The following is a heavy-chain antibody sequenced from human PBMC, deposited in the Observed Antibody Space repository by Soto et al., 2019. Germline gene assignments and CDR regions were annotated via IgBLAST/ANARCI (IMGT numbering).Heavy chain of an antibody. Sequence: SLTLSLPCPISGDSVPSNSAAWNWIRQSPSRGLEWLGRTYYRFKWYNDYAVSVQSRITINPDTSKNPFSLHLNSVTPEDPAVYVCARLRAQLIVTVYRYYYALDVW. D-gene: IGHD2-8*01. CDR2: TYYRFKWYN. V-gene: IGHV6-1*01. J-gene: IGHJ6*01. CDR1: GDSVPSNSAA. CDR3: ARLRAQLIVTVYRYYYALDV.